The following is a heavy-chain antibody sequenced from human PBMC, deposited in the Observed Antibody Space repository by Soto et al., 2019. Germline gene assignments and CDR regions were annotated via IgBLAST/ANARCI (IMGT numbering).Heavy chain of an antibody. Sequence: SETLSLTCTVSGGSISSYYWSWIRQPPGKGLEWIGYIYYSGSTNYNPSLKSRVTISVDTSKNQFSLKLSSVTAADTAVYYCARNGDYGDYDNWFDPWGQGTLVPVSS. V-gene: IGHV4-59*01. CDR2: IYYSGST. D-gene: IGHD4-17*01. J-gene: IGHJ5*02. CDR3: ARNGDYGDYDNWFDP. CDR1: GGSISSYY.